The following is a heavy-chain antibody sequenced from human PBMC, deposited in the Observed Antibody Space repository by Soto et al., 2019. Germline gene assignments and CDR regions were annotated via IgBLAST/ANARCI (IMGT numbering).Heavy chain of an antibody. Sequence: EVQLVESGGGLVQPGGSLRLSCAASGFTFSNVWMNWVRQAPGKGLEWVARIKRKADGGTTDYAASVKGRCSISRDDSNTTLYLQMKSLKPEDTAVYYCYPLALRYISGWYEVSDLGQGTLVIVSS. CDR2: IKRKADGGTT. V-gene: IGHV3-15*07. CDR3: YPLALRYISGWYEVSD. J-gene: IGHJ4*02. CDR1: GFTFSNVW. D-gene: IGHD6-19*01.